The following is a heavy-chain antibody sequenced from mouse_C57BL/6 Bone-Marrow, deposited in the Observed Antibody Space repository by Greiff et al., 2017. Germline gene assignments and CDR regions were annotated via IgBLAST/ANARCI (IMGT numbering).Heavy chain of an antibody. CDR1: GYTFTSYW. Sequence: QVQLQQPGAELVMPGASVKLSCKASGYTFTSYWMHWVKQRPGQGLEWIGEIDPSDSYPNYNQKFKGKSTLTVDKSSSTAYMQLSSLTSEDSAVYYCARCYDGPYYCDDWGQGTTLTVSS. CDR3: ARCYDGPYYCDD. J-gene: IGHJ2*01. V-gene: IGHV1-69*01. D-gene: IGHD2-3*01. CDR2: IDPSDSYP.